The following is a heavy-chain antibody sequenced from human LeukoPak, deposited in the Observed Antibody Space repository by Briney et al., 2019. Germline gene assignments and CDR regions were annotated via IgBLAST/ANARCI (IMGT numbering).Heavy chain of an antibody. J-gene: IGHJ4*02. Sequence: SETLSLTCTVSGGSISSSSYYWGWIRQPPGKGLEWIGSIYYSGSTYYNPSLKSRVTISVDTSKNQFSLKLSSVTAADTAVYYCAGREEGTAMVTYYFDYWGQGTLVTVSS. D-gene: IGHD5-18*01. V-gene: IGHV4-39*01. CDR3: AGREEGTAMVTYYFDY. CDR1: GGSISSSSYY. CDR2: IYYSGST.